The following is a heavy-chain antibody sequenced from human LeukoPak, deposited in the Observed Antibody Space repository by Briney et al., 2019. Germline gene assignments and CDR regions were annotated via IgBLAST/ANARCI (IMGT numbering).Heavy chain of an antibody. CDR1: GFTLSDYY. V-gene: IGHV3-30*03. J-gene: IGHJ4*02. CDR3: AGDPREGIYYFDY. CDR2: ISYDGSNK. D-gene: IGHD1-26*01. Sequence: PGGSLRLSCAASGFTLSDYYMSWIRQAPGKGLEWVAVISYDGSNKYYADSVKGRFTISRDNSKNTLYLQMNSLRAEDTAVYYCAGDPREGIYYFDYWGQGTLVTVSS.